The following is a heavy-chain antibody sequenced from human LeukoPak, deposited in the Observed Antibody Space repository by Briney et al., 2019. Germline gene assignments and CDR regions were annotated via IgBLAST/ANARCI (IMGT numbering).Heavy chain of an antibody. J-gene: IGHJ4*02. CDR3: ARDAPLGYSSSWYYFDY. CDR2: IYYSGST. V-gene: IGHV4-31*03. CDR1: GGSISSGGYY. Sequence: PSQTLSLTCTVSGGSISSGGYYWSWIRQHPGKGLEWIGYIYYSGSTYCNPSLKSRVTISVDTSKNQFSLKLSSVTAADTAVYYCARDAPLGYSSSWYYFDYWGRGTQVTVSS. D-gene: IGHD6-13*01.